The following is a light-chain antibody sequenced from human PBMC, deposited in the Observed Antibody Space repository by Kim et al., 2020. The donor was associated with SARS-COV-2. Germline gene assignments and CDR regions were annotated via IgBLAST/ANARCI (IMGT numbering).Light chain of an antibody. V-gene: IGKV3-11*01. Sequence: SLSPGDRAPLSCRASQYISSYLAWYQQKPGQAPRLLIYDASNRATGIPARFSGSGSGTDFTLTISSLEPEDFAVYYCQQRSSWWTFGQGTKVDIK. CDR3: QQRSSWWT. J-gene: IGKJ1*01. CDR2: DAS. CDR1: QYISSY.